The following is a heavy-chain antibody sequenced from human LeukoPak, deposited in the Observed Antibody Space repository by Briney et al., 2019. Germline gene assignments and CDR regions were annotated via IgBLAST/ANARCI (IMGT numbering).Heavy chain of an antibody. J-gene: IGHJ5*02. V-gene: IGHV4-39*01. Sequence: SETLSLTCTVSGGSISSTSYYWGWFRQPPGKGLEWIGSIYYSGSTYYNPSLKSRVAMSVDTSNNQFSLRLISVTAADTAVYYCAGQEISGSVINNWFDPWGQGTLVTVSS. D-gene: IGHD3-22*01. CDR1: GGSISSTSYY. CDR2: IYYSGST. CDR3: AGQEISGSVINNWFDP.